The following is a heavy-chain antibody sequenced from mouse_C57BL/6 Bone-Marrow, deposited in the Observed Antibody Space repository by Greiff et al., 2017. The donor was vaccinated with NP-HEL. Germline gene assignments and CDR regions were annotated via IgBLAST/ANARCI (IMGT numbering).Heavy chain of an antibody. V-gene: IGHV5-17*01. CDR2: ISSGSSTI. CDR1: GFTFSDYG. J-gene: IGHJ2*01. CDR3: ARGRPWYDYDVDADY. Sequence: VQLKESGGGLVKPGGSLKLSCAASGFTFSDYGMHWVRQAPEKGLEWVAYISSGSSTIYYADTVKGRFTISRDNAKNTLFLQMTSLRSEDTAMYYCARGRPWYDYDVDADYWGQGTTLTVSS. D-gene: IGHD2-4*01.